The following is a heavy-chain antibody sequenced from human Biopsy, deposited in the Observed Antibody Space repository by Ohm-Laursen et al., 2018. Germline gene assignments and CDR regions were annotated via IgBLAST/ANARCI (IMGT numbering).Heavy chain of an antibody. D-gene: IGHD5-12*01. Sequence: GTLPLTCAVNGESSSGSFGNGIRHPPGKGLGGIGKINQSGSTKYNPSLKRRATLSADSSNSQFSLRLTSVTAADTAIYYCARGSGYFKLDVWGQGTTVIVSS. CDR1: GESSSGSF. V-gene: IGHV4-34*01. CDR2: INQSGST. CDR3: ARGSGYFKLDV. J-gene: IGHJ6*02.